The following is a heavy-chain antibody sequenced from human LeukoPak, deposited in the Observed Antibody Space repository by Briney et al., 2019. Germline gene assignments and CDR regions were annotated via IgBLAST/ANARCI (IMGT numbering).Heavy chain of an antibody. V-gene: IGHV4-38-2*02. CDR3: ASPGVGASSSDFDY. D-gene: IGHD1-26*01. CDR2: IYYSGTT. CDR1: GYSISTGYY. Sequence: SETLSLTCTVSGYSISTGYYWGWIRQPPGKGLEWIGRIYYSGTTYYNPSLKSRVAISVDTSKNQFSLKLRFVTAADTAVYYCASPGVGASSSDFDYWGQGTLVTVSS. J-gene: IGHJ4*02.